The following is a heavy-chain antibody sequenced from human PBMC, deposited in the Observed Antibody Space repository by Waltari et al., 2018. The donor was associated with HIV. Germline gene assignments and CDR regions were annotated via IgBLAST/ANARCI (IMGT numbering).Heavy chain of an antibody. Sequence: EVQLVESGGGLVQPGGSLRLSCAASGFTFSSYWMHWVRQAPGKGLVGDERIKSDGTITTYADSVKGRCTNSRDNAKNTLLLQMNSLRAEDTAIYYCARDLVVLRYFDWLSTYFDYWGQGTLVTVSS. CDR3: ARDLVVLRYFDWLSTYFDY. CDR2: IKSDGTIT. V-gene: IGHV3-74*01. D-gene: IGHD3-9*01. J-gene: IGHJ4*02. CDR1: GFTFSSYW.